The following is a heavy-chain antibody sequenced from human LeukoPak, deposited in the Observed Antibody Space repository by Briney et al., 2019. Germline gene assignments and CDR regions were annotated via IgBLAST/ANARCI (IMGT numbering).Heavy chain of an antibody. CDR2: IKQDGSEK. D-gene: IGHD3-3*01. J-gene: IGHJ4*02. Sequence: PGGSLRLSCAASGFNFSSYWMSWVRQAPGKGLEWVANIKQDGSEKYYVDSVKGRFTISRDNAKNSLYLQMNSLRAEDTAVYYCASNTIFGDYFDYWGQGTLVTVSS. CDR1: GFNFSSYW. V-gene: IGHV3-7*01. CDR3: ASNTIFGDYFDY.